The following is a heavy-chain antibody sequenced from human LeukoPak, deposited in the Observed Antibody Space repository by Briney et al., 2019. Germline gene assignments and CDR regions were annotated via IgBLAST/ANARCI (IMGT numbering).Heavy chain of an antibody. V-gene: IGHV4-59*08. J-gene: IGHJ5*02. D-gene: IGHD5-18*01. CDR2: IYSIGST. CDR3: ARHPTALVSYGFDP. CDR1: AGSISNYY. Sequence: PSETLSLTCTVSAGSISNYYWSWIRQPPGKGLEWIGYIYSIGSTNYNPSLKSRVTISVDTSKNQFSLKLSSVTAADTAIYYCARHPTALVSYGFDPWGQGTLVTVSS.